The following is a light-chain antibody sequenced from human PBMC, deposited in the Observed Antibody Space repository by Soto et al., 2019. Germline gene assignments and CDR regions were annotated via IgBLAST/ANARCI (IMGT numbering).Light chain of an antibody. CDR3: CSYANGNTLL. CDR1: SSDVGSYDL. Sequence: QSALTQPASVSGSPGQSITISCTGTSSDVGSYDLVSWYQHHPGTAPKIILYEVTKRPSGVSNRFSGSKSGNTASLTISGLQTEDDSHYYCCSYANGNTLLFGGGTKLTVL. J-gene: IGLJ2*01. V-gene: IGLV2-23*02. CDR2: EVT.